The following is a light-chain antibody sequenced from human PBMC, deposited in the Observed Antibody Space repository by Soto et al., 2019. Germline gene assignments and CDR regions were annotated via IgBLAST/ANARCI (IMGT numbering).Light chain of an antibody. CDR3: SSYTSSSTLGGV. J-gene: IGLJ1*01. Sequence: QSVLTQRASVSGSPGQSITISCTGTSSDVGGYNYVSWYQHHPGKAPKLMIYDVSNRPSGVSNRFSGSKSGNTASLTISGLQAEDEADYYCSSYTSSSTLGGVFGTGTKVTVL. CDR1: SSDVGGYNY. CDR2: DVS. V-gene: IGLV2-14*03.